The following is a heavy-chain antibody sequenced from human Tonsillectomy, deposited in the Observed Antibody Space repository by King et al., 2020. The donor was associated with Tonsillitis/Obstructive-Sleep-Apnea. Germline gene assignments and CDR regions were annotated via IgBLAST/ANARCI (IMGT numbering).Heavy chain of an antibody. D-gene: IGHD3-3*01. Sequence: TLKESGPALVKPTQTLTLTCTFSGFSLSTSGMCVSWIRQPPGKALEWLARMDWDDDKYYSTSLKTRVTISKDTSKNQVVLTMTNMDPVDTATYYCARMSPYYDFWSGYGTYYFDYWGQGTLVTVSS. CDR3: ARMSPYYDFWSGYGTYYFDY. J-gene: IGHJ4*02. CDR1: GFSLSTSGMC. CDR2: MDWDDDK. V-gene: IGHV2-70*11.